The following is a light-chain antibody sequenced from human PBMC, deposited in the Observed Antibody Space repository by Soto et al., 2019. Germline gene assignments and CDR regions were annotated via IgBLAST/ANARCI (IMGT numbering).Light chain of an antibody. CDR3: QERSNWPPS. CDR1: QSVSSY. V-gene: IGKV3-11*01. J-gene: IGKJ1*01. CDR2: DAS. Sequence: EIVLTQSPATLSLSPGERATLSCRASQSVSSYLAWYQQKPGQAPRLLIYDASNRATGTPARFSGSGSGTDFTLTIRTLELEDFSVYYCQERSNWPPSFGQGTKVDIK.